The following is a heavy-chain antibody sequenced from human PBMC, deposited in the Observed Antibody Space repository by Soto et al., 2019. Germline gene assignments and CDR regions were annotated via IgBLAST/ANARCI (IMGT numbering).Heavy chain of an antibody. V-gene: IGHV3-23*01. CDR2: INKNGGST. J-gene: IGHJ4*02. D-gene: IGHD3-3*01. CDR3: AKRPSYDFVN. CDR1: GFTFSTYA. Sequence: ESGGGLVQPGGSLRLSCAASGFTFSTYAMSWVRQAPGKGLEWVSSINKNGGSTFYADSVKGRFTISRDNSKDTLFLQMNSLRAEDTALYSCAKRPSYDFVNWGQGTLVTVSS.